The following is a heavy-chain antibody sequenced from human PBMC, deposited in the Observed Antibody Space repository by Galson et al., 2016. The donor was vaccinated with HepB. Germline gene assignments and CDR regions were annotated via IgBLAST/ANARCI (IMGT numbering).Heavy chain of an antibody. CDR1: GDSVSSNSAA. Sequence: CAISGDSVSSNSAAWHWIRQSPSRGLEWLGRTYYRSKWYNDYTVSEKGRITINPDTSKNQFSLQLNSGTPEDTAVYYCARQYGTYFAYWGRGTLVTVSS. CDR3: ARQYGTYFAY. CDR2: TYYRSKWYN. D-gene: IGHD4-17*01. V-gene: IGHV6-1*01. J-gene: IGHJ4*02.